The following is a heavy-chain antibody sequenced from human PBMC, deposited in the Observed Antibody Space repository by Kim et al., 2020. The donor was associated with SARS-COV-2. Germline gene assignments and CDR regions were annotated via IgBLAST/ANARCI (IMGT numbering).Heavy chain of an antibody. J-gene: IGHJ4*02. D-gene: IGHD3-10*01. V-gene: IGHV1-8*01. Sequence: ASVKVSCKASGYTFTSYDINWVRQATGQGLEWMGWMNPNSGNTGYAQKFQGRVTMTRNTSISTAYMELSRLRSEDTAVYYCARGAAYYGSGSYYNEPDYWGQGTLVTVSS. CDR2: MNPNSGNT. CDR1: GYTFTSYD. CDR3: ARGAAYYGSGSYYNEPDY.